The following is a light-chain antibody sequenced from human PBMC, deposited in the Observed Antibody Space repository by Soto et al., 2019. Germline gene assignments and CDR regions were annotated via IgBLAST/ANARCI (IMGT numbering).Light chain of an antibody. J-gene: IGLJ3*02. CDR1: SGSIASNY. Sequence: QSVSESPGKTVTISCTGSSGSIASNYVQWFQQRPGSAPTTVISKNNQRPSGVPDRFSGSIDISSNSASLTISGLKTEDEADYYCQSYDSTSQVFGGGTQLTVL. V-gene: IGLV6-57*02. CDR3: QSYDSTSQV. CDR2: KNN.